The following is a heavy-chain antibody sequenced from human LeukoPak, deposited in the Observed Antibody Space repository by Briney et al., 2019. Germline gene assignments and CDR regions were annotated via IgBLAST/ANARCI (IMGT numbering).Heavy chain of an antibody. CDR3: ARDPLYYYDSSGYYGGYWDY. CDR1: GFTFSSYW. D-gene: IGHD3-22*01. Sequence: GGSLRLSCAASGFTFSSYWMSWVRQAPGKGLEWVANIKQDGSEKYYVDSVKGRFTISRDNAKNSLYLQMNSLRAEDTAVYYCARDPLYYYDSSGYYGGYWDYWGQGTLVTVSS. V-gene: IGHV3-7*03. CDR2: IKQDGSEK. J-gene: IGHJ4*02.